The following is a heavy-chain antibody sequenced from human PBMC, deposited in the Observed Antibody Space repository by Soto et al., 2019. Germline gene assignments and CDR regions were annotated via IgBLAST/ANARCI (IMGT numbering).Heavy chain of an antibody. Sequence: SETLSLTCTVSGGSISSGDYYWSWIRQPPGKGLEWIGYIYYSGSTYYNPSLKSRVTISVDTSKNQFSLKLSSVTAADTAVYYCARDNWKPKNEPQETDYWGQGTLVTVSS. CDR2: IYYSGST. CDR3: ARDNWKPKNEPQETDY. D-gene: IGHD1-20*01. CDR1: GGSISSGDYY. J-gene: IGHJ4*02. V-gene: IGHV4-30-4*01.